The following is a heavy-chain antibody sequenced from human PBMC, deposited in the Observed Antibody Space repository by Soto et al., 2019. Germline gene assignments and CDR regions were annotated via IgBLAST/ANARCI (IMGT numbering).Heavy chain of an antibody. CDR2: ISSSSDYI. J-gene: IGHJ4*02. D-gene: IGHD1-1*01. CDR1: GFTFSTYS. V-gene: IGHV3-21*01. CDR3: ARDPGRGDAYNVDY. Sequence: GGSLRLSCAASGFTFSTYSMNWVRQAPGKGLEWVSSISSSSDYIYYAESVRGRFSISRDNAKNSLYLHMNSLRAEDTAVYYCARDPGRGDAYNVDYWGQGTLVTAPQ.